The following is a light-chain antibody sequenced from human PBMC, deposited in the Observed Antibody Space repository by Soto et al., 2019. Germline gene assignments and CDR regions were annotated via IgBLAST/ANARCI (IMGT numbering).Light chain of an antibody. CDR2: GAS. CDR3: QQYGSSPRT. V-gene: IGKV1-6*01. J-gene: IGKJ1*01. Sequence: IQMTQSPSTLSASVGDRVTISCRASQGIGNALGWYQQKPGKPPKVLIYGASNLQSGVPPRFSGSGSGTDFTLTIRRLEPDDFAVYYCQQYGSSPRTFGQGTKVDIK. CDR1: QGIGNA.